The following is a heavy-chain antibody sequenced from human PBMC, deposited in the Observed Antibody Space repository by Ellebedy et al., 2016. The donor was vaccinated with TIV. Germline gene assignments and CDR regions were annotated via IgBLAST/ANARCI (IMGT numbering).Heavy chain of an antibody. J-gene: IGHJ4*02. Sequence: GESLKISCAASGFTFSSYAMNWIRQAPGKGLEWVSVISGGGETTSYADSVKGRFTISSDNSKNMLFLQMNSLRAEDTALYYCAKGRKLIRSSSLDYWGQGTLVTVSS. V-gene: IGHV3-23*01. CDR3: AKGRKLIRSSSLDY. D-gene: IGHD3-22*01. CDR2: ISGGGETT. CDR1: GFTFSSYA.